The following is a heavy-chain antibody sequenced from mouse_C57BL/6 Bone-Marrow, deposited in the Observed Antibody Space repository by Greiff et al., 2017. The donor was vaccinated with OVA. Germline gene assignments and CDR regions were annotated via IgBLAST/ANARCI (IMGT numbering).Heavy chain of an antibody. D-gene: IGHD2-3*01. CDR3: ARFYAPAWFAY. CDR1: GFTFTDYY. CDR2: IRNKANGYTT. Sequence: EVKLEESGGGLVQPGGSLSLSCAASGFTFTDYYMSWVRQPPGKALEWLGFIRNKANGYTTEYSASVRGRFPISRDNSQSILYLQMNALRAEVSSTYYIARFYAPAWFAYWGQGTLVTVSA. V-gene: IGHV7-3*01. J-gene: IGHJ3*01.